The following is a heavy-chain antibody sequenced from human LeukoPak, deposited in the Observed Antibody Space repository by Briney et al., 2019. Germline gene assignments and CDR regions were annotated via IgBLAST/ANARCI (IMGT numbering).Heavy chain of an antibody. CDR1: GFTFSSYE. V-gene: IGHV3-48*03. Sequence: PGGSLRLSCAASGFTFSSYEMNWVRQAPGKGLEWVSYISSSGSTIYYADSVKGRFTISRDNAKNSLYLQMNSLRAEDTAVYYCARDRAPPNYDFWGGYYFDYYHGMDVWGQGTTVTVSS. D-gene: IGHD3-3*01. CDR2: ISSSGSTI. CDR3: ARDRAPPNYDFWGGYYFDYYHGMDV. J-gene: IGHJ6*02.